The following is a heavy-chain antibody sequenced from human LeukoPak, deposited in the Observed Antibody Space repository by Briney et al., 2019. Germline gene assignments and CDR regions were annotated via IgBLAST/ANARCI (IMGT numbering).Heavy chain of an antibody. V-gene: IGHV4-38-2*02. D-gene: IGHD3-10*01. Sequence: VKPSETLSLTCTVSGYSISSGYYWGWIRQPPGKGLEWIGSIYHSGSTYYNPSLKSRVTISVDTSKNQFSLKLSSVTAADTAVYYCARASVLLSADYWGQGILVIVS. J-gene: IGHJ4*02. CDR1: GYSISSGYY. CDR3: ARASVLLSADY. CDR2: IYHSGST.